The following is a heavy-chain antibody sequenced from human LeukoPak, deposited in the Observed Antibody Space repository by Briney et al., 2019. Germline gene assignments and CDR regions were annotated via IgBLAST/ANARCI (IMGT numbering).Heavy chain of an antibody. J-gene: IGHJ6*02. CDR1: GYTFTSYY. D-gene: IGHD6-13*01. CDR3: ASLPGIATLRGMDV. V-gene: IGHV1-46*01. Sequence: GGSLRLSCAASGYTFTSYYMHWVRQAPGQGLEWMGIINPSGGSTSYAQKFQGRVTMTRDTSTSTVYMELSSLRSEDTAVYYCASLPGIATLRGMDVWGQGPTVTVSS. CDR2: INPSGGST.